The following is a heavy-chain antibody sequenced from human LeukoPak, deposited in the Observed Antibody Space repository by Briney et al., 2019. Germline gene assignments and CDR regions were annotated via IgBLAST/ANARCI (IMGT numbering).Heavy chain of an antibody. V-gene: IGHV1-8*01. D-gene: IGHD5-24*01. Sequence: GAPVKVSCKASGYTFTSYDINWVRQATGQGLEWMGWMNPNSGNTGYAQKFQGRVTMTRNTSISTAYMELSSLRSEDTAVYYCARGLRKRWLQFSGLSYNWFDPWGQGTLVTVSS. CDR3: ARGLRKRWLQFSGLSYNWFDP. CDR1: GYTFTSYD. J-gene: IGHJ5*02. CDR2: MNPNSGNT.